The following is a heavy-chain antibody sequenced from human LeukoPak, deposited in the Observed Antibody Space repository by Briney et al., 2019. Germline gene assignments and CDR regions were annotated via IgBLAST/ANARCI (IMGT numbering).Heavy chain of an antibody. CDR1: GGSISSGGYY. CDR3: AREEWTAMGKGAFDY. V-gene: IGHV4-31*03. J-gene: IGHJ4*02. CDR2: IYYSGST. Sequence: SETLSLTCTVSGGSISSGGYYWSWIRQHPGKGLEWIGYIYYSGSTYYNPSLKSRVTISVDTSKNQFSLKLSSVTAADTAVYYCAREEWTAMGKGAFDYWGQGTLVTVSS. D-gene: IGHD5-18*01.